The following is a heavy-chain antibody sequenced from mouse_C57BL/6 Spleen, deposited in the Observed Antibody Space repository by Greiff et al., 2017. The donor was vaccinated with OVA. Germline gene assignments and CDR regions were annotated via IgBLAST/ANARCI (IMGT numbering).Heavy chain of an antibody. V-gene: IGHV8-12*01. J-gene: IGHJ4*01. CDR1: GFSLSTSGMG. D-gene: IGHD2-3*01. CDR2: IYWDDDK. Sequence: QVTLKECGPGILQSSQTLSLTCSFSGFSLSTSGMGVSWLRQPSGKGLEWLAHIYWDDDKRYNPSLKSRLTISKDTSRNQVFLKITSVDTADTATYYCARRVIYDGSGGAMDYWGQGTSVTVSS. CDR3: ARRVIYDGSGGAMDY.